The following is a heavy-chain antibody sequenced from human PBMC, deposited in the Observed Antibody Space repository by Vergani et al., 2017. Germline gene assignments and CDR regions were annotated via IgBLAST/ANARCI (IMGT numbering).Heavy chain of an antibody. CDR3: ASGTGIQLDH. Sequence: QVQLQQWGAGLLKPSETLSLTCAVYGGSFSGYYWSWIRQPPGKGLEWIGEINHSGSTNYNPSLKGRVTISVDTSKNQFSLKLSSVTAADTAVYYCASGTGIQLDHWGQGTLVTVSS. CDR1: GGSFSGYY. J-gene: IGHJ4*02. V-gene: IGHV4-34*01. D-gene: IGHD5-18*01. CDR2: INHSGST.